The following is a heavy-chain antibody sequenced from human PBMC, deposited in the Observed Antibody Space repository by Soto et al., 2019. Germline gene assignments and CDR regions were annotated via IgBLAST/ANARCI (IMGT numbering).Heavy chain of an antibody. Sequence: SETLSLTCTVSCGSITRGGYYWTWIRQHPGKGLEWIGYNYSSGITYYNPSLKSRVTISLDTSKNQFSLKLSSVTAADTAVYYCARGSSIAGLYYGMDVWGQGTTVT. CDR2: NYSSGIT. CDR3: ARGSSIAGLYYGMDV. D-gene: IGHD6-6*01. CDR1: CGSITRGGYY. V-gene: IGHV4-31*03. J-gene: IGHJ6*02.